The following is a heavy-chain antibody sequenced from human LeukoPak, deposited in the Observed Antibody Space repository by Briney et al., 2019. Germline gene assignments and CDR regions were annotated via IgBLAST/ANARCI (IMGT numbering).Heavy chain of an antibody. CDR1: GYSFTSYL. D-gene: IGHD3-22*01. V-gene: IGHV5-51*01. Sequence: GESLKISCKGSGYSFTSYLIGWVRQMPGKGLEWMGIIYPGDSDTRYSPSFQGQVTISADKSISTAYLQWSSLKVSDTAMYYCATGPYSYDSSGYYDGLDYWGQGTLVTVSS. CDR3: ATGPYSYDSSGYYDGLDY. J-gene: IGHJ4*02. CDR2: IYPGDSDT.